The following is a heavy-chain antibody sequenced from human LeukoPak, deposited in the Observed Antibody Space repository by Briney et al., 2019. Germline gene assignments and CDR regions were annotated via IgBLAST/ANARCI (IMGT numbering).Heavy chain of an antibody. CDR3: AREGGTYYFDY. J-gene: IGHJ4*02. D-gene: IGHD1-7*01. V-gene: IGHV4-30-2*01. Sequence: PSESLSLTCAVSAASISSGGDAWGWLRQPPGKGLERIGYIYQSGSTYYDPSLKSRVTISVDRSKNQFSLKLSPVTAADTAVYYCAREGGTYYFDYWGQGALVTVSS. CDR2: IYQSGST. CDR1: AASISSGGDA.